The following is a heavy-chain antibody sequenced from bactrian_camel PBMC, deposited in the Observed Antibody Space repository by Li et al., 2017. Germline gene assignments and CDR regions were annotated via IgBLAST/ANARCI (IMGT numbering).Heavy chain of an antibody. Sequence: HVQLVESGGGSVQAGGSLRLSCRYNHRGNCMGWFRQAPGKEREGVAAQDWATYYADDLKGRFSISRDNAKSTMYLQINDLKPEDTAMYYCAARAASCALTWARADLYNYWGQGTQVTVS. CDR2: QDWAT. CDR1: YNHRGNC. D-gene: IGHD1*01. J-gene: IGHJ4*01. CDR3: AARAASCALTWARADLYNY. V-gene: IGHV3-3*01.